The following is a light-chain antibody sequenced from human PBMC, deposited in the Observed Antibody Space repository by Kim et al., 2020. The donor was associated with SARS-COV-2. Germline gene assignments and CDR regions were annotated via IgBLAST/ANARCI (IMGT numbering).Light chain of an antibody. J-gene: IGLJ3*02. CDR2: LDSDGSH. CDR3: QTWDTGVRL. Sequence: QLVLTQSPSASASLGASVKLTCTLSSGHSSYAIAWHQQQPEKGPRFLMKLDSDGSHNKGDGIPDRFSGSSSGAERYLTISSLQSEDEADYYCQTWDTGVRLFGRGTHLTIL. CDR1: SGHSSYA. V-gene: IGLV4-69*01.